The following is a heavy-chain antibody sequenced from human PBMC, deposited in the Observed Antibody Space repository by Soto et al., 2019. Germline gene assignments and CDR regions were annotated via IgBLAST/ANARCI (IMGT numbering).Heavy chain of an antibody. CDR1: GDTFTSYD. Sequence: XSVKVSCRAPGDTFTSYDLNWVRQAPGQGLECMGVINPHGGSTKYSQKFQGRVTMTGDTSRSTVYMELRSLRSDDTAIYYCARSSGGNFGIIIEGSNWFDTWGQGTLVTVSS. CDR3: ARSSGGNFGIIIEGSNWFDT. J-gene: IGHJ5*02. CDR2: INPHGGST. V-gene: IGHV1-46*01. D-gene: IGHD3-10*01.